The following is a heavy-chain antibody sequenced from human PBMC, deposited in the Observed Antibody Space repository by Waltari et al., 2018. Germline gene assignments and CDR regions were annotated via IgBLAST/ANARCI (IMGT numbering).Heavy chain of an antibody. D-gene: IGHD3-3*01. V-gene: IGHV1-8*01. CDR3: ARGRRRSSTCYGVCDWFDP. CDR2: MNPNNGET. Sequence: QVQLVQSGDEVQKPGASVKVSCKASGYTYSDLDSNGVRQAAGQGLEWMGWMNPNNGETGYAQKFQSRVVMTSDTSISTAYLDLSSLRSEDTAVYYCARGRRRSSTCYGVCDWFDPWGQGTLVTVSS. CDR1: GYTYSDLD. J-gene: IGHJ5*02.